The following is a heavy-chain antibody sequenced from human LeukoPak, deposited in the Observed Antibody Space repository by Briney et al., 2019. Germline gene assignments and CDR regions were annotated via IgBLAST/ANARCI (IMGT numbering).Heavy chain of an antibody. V-gene: IGHV4-34*01. Sequence: SETLSLTCAVYGGSFSGYYWSWIRQPPGKGLEWIGEINHSGSTNYNPSLKSRVTISVDTSKNQFSLKLSSVTAADTAVYYCARSNTAMVTVDYWGQGTLVTVSS. J-gene: IGHJ4*02. D-gene: IGHD5-18*01. CDR3: ARSNTAMVTVDY. CDR2: INHSGST. CDR1: GGSFSGYY.